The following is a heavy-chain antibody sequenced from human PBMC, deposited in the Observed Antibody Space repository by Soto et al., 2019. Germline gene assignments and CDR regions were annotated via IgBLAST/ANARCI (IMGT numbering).Heavy chain of an antibody. V-gene: IGHV1-69*06. CDR1: GGTFSSYA. Sequence: GASVKVSCKASGGTFSSYAISWVRQAPGQGLEWMGGIIPIFGTANYAQKFQGRVTISADKSISTAYLQWSSLKASDTAMYYCARLPPRSYYYYGMDVWGQWTTVTVSS. CDR3: ARLPPRSYYYYGMDV. J-gene: IGHJ6*02. CDR2: IIPIFGTA.